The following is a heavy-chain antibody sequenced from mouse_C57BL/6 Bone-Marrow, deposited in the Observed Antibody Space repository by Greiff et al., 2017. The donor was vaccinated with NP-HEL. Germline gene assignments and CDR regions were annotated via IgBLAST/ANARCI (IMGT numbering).Heavy chain of an antibody. CDR2: INPYNGGT. J-gene: IGHJ2*01. Sequence: VQLQQSGPVLVKPGASVKMSCKASGYTFTDYYMNWVKQSHGKSLEWIGVINPYNGGTSYNQKFKGKATLTVDKSSSTSYMELNSLTSEDSAVYYCASSVYYFDYWGQGTTLTVSS. CDR1: GYTFTDYY. V-gene: IGHV1-19*01. CDR3: ASSVYYFDY.